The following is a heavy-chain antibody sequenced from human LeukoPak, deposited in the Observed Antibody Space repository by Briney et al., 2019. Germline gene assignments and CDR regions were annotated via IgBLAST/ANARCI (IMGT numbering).Heavy chain of an antibody. V-gene: IGHV4-34*01. J-gene: IGHJ3*02. D-gene: IGHD6-13*01. CDR3: ARGTSSRYFGTDAVDI. Sequence: PSETLSLTCAVYGGSFSGYYWSWIRQPPGKGLEWIGEINHSGSTNYNPSLKSRVTISVDTSKNQFSLKLSSVTAADTAVYYCARGTSSRYFGTDAVDIWGQGRMVSVSS. CDR1: GGSFSGYY. CDR2: INHSGST.